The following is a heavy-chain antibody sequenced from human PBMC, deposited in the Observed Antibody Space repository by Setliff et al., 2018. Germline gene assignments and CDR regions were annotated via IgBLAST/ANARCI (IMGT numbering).Heavy chain of an antibody. J-gene: IGHJ6*03. CDR1: GASISANHY. CDR3: ARAGSRGLLWFGREYYYYMDV. V-gene: IGHV4-39*07. Sequence: PSETLSLTCTVSGASISANHYWGWIRQTPGKGLEWIGSISYGGNTYYDPSLKSRVTIFADTSKNQFSLKLSSVTAADTAVYYCARAGSRGLLWFGREYYYYMDVWGKGTTVTVSS. CDR2: ISYGGNT. D-gene: IGHD3-10*01.